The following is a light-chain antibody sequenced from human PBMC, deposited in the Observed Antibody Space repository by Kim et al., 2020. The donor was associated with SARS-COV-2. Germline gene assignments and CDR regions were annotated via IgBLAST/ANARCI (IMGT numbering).Light chain of an antibody. CDR1: QSVSSNY. J-gene: IGKJ1*01. CDR3: QQYGSSPRT. Sequence: PGERATLSCGASQSVSSNYLAWYQQKPGQAPRLLIYGASSRATGIPDRFSGSGSGTDFTLTISRLEPEDFAVYYCQQYGSSPRTFGQGTKVDIK. CDR2: GAS. V-gene: IGKV3-20*01.